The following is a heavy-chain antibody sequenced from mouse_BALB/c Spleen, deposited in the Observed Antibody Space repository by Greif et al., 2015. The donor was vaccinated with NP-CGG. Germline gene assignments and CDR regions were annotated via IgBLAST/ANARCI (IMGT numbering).Heavy chain of an antibody. CDR3: ARERSMITYYFDY. CDR2: IWAGGST. J-gene: IGHJ2*01. CDR1: GFSLTSYG. D-gene: IGHD2-4*01. Sequence: QVQLQQSGPGLVAPSRSLSITCTVSGFSLTSYGVHWVRQPPGKGLEWLGVIWAGGSTNYNSALMSRLSISKDNSKSQVFLKMNSLQTDDTAMYYCARERSMITYYFDYWGQGTTLTVSS. V-gene: IGHV2-9*02.